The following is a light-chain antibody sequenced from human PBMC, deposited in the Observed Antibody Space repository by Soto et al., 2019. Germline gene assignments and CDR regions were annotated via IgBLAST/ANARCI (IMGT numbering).Light chain of an antibody. CDR1: SSNIGATYD. J-gene: IGLJ1*01. CDR2: ANT. V-gene: IGLV1-40*01. CDR3: AAWDDSLNGFFV. Sequence: QSVLTQPPSVSGAPGQRVTISCTGSSSNIGATYDVHWYQQLPGTAPKLLIYANTNRPSGVPDRFSGSKSGTSASLAISGLQSEDEADYYCAAWDDSLNGFFVFGTGTKVTVL.